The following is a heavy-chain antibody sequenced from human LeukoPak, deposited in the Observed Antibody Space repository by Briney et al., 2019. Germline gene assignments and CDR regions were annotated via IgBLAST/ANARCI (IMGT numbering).Heavy chain of an antibody. J-gene: IGHJ4*02. CDR1: GGSISSSSYY. V-gene: IGHV4-39*07. CDR3: ARVSGAKWPLGYFDY. CDR2: IYHSGST. Sequence: PSETLSLTCTVSGGSISSSSYYWGWIRQPPGKGLEWIGSIYHSGSTYYNPSLKSRVTISVDTSKNQFSLKLSSVTAADTAVYYCARVSGAKWPLGYFDYWGQGTLVTVSS. D-gene: IGHD1-26*01.